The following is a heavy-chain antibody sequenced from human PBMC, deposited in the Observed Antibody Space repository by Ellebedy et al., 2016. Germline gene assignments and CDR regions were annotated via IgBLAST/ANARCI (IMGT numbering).Heavy chain of an antibody. CDR1: RNTFSSND. Sequence: ASVKVSXKTSRNTFSSNDINWVRQAPGQGLEWVGWMNPNGDTGSAQKFVGRVTMSRDISISTAYMELRSLISEDTAVYYCARYIHPSAFHEWGQGTLVTVSS. CDR2: MNPNGDT. V-gene: IGHV1-8*01. J-gene: IGHJ4*02. CDR3: ARYIHPSAFHE.